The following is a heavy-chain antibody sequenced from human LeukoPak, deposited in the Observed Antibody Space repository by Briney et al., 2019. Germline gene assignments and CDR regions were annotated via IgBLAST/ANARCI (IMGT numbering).Heavy chain of an antibody. J-gene: IGHJ5*02. Sequence: PSETLSLTCAIYSESFSGYFWSWIRQPPGKGLEWIGEINHSGSTNYNPSLKSRVTISVDTSKNQFSLKLSSVTAADTAVYYCAREGYMITFGGVIVRRGFDPWGQGTLVTVSS. D-gene: IGHD3-16*02. V-gene: IGHV4-34*01. CDR3: AREGYMITFGGVIVRRGFDP. CDR2: INHSGST. CDR1: SESFSGYF.